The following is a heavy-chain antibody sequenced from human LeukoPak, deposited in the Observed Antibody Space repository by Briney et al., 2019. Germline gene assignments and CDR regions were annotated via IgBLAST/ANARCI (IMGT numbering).Heavy chain of an antibody. CDR1: GFTFRSYD. Sequence: GGSLRLSCAASGFTFRSYDMHWVRQAPGKGLEWVSGIDTSDDTYYPGSVKGRFTISRENAKNSLYLQMNSLRAGDTAVYYCARGMGATTQSLFDQWGQGTLVTVSS. CDR3: ARGMGATTQSLFDQ. V-gene: IGHV3-13*04. J-gene: IGHJ4*02. CDR2: IDTSDDT. D-gene: IGHD1-26*01.